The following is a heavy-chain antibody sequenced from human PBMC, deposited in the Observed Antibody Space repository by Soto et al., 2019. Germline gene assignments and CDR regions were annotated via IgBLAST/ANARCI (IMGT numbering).Heavy chain of an antibody. D-gene: IGHD2-21*01. V-gene: IGHV4-61*01. CDR1: GDSVTSGSHY. CDR2: IFYSENT. J-gene: IGHJ6*02. Sequence: SETLSLTCTVSGDSVTSGSHYWSWIRQPPGKRLEYIGYIFYSENTSYHPSLKSRVTISFDTSKNHFSLKLSSLTAADTALYHCARVPVVIATIGSYYSYGVDVWCPGTTVAVSS. CDR3: ARVPVVIATIGSYYSYGVDV.